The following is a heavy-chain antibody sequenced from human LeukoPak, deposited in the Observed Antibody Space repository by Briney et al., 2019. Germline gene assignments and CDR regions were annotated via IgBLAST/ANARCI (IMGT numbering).Heavy chain of an antibody. Sequence: GGSLRLSCAVSGFTLSDYYMDWVRQAPGKGLEWVGRMRNKANGYTTEYAASVEGRFSISRDDSKNSLYLQMNSLKTEDTAVYYCVRGGDSSNRKRSLGFWGQGTLVTVSS. V-gene: IGHV3-72*01. CDR1: GFTLSDYY. CDR2: MRNKANGYTT. CDR3: VRGGDSSNRKRSLGF. J-gene: IGHJ4*02. D-gene: IGHD6-13*01.